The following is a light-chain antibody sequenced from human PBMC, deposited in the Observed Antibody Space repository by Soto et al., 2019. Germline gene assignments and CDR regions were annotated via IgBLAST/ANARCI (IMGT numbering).Light chain of an antibody. CDR1: QSISSN. J-gene: IGKJ5*01. V-gene: IGKV3-11*01. CDR3: RQRCDCSSIT. CDR2: DAS. Sequence: EIVLTQSPATLSLSPGERATLSCGASQSISSNLAWYQQKAGQAPRLLIYDASNRATGIPARFSGSGSGTEFILPISSIEPEDSAVYYCRQRCDCSSITFGQGTRLEIK.